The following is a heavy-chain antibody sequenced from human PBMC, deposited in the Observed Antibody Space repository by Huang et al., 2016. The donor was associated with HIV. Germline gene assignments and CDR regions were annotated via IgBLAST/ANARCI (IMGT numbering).Heavy chain of an antibody. CDR2: INPKRGGT. V-gene: IGHV1-2*02. J-gene: IGHJ4*02. Sequence: QVQLVQSGAEVKNPGASVRVSCKASGYTFTDSNIHWVRQAPGQGLEWMGVINPKRGGTIYAQRFQGRVTMTRDTTISTVHMDLRRIQSDDTAVYFCARDWSFGSSTSPADWGQGTLVTVSS. CDR3: ARDWSFGSSTSPAD. CDR1: GYTFTDSN. D-gene: IGHD6-6*01.